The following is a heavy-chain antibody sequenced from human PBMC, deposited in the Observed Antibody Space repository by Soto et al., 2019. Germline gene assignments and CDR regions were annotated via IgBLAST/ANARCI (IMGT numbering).Heavy chain of an antibody. CDR2: VIPLLDAS. V-gene: IGHV1-69*08. Sequence: QVQLVQSGADVKKPGSSVKISCTASGAAFSNYTFTWVRRAPGQGLEWVGRVIPLLDASKYAEKFQDRVTISADRSTSTVYMELSGLRSEDSAIYYCASGKSQMSQDRMGFYYYMDVWGKGTTVTVSS. CDR3: ASGKSQMSQDRMGFYYYMDV. CDR1: GAAFSNYT. J-gene: IGHJ6*03. D-gene: IGHD1-1*01.